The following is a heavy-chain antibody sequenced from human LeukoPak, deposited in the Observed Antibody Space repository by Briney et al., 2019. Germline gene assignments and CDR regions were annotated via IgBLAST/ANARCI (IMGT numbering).Heavy chain of an antibody. CDR1: GGSFSGYY. CDR2: INHSGST. V-gene: IGHV4-34*01. J-gene: IGHJ5*02. Sequence: PSETLSLTCAVYGGSFSGYYWSWIRQPPGKGLEWIGEINHSGSTNYNPSLKSRVTISLDTSKNHFSLKLSSVTAADTAVYYCARETPHYYGSGSYYISRFDPWGQGTLVTVSS. D-gene: IGHD3-10*01. CDR3: ARETPHYYGSGSYYISRFDP.